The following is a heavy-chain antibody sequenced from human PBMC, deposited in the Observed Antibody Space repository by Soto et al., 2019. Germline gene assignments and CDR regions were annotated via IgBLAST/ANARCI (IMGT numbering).Heavy chain of an antibody. D-gene: IGHD3-10*01. V-gene: IGHV3-23*01. CDR1: GFTFSSYA. Sequence: GGSLRLCCAASGFTFSSYAMSWVRQAPGKGLEWVSAISGSGGSTYYADSVKGRFTISRDNSKNTLYLQMNSLRAEDTAVYYCAKDTLWFGELFTDAPIFDYWGQGTLVTVS. J-gene: IGHJ4*02. CDR2: ISGSGGST. CDR3: AKDTLWFGELFTDAPIFDY.